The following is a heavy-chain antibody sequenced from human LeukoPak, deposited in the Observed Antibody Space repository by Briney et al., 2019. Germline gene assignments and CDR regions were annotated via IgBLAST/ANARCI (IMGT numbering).Heavy chain of an antibody. D-gene: IGHD3-10*01. CDR2: INRGGHT. J-gene: IGHJ4*02. Sequence: SETLCLTCSMSSGSITAIDNHYWGWIRQPPRKGLAWIGSINRGGHTYYNPPLGSPFTISVDTSKNQFSLMVTSVTAADTAVYYCAGQRAWFGEWAFDYWGPGTLVTVSS. CDR1: SGSITAIDNHY. V-gene: IGHV4-39*01. CDR3: AGQRAWFGEWAFDY.